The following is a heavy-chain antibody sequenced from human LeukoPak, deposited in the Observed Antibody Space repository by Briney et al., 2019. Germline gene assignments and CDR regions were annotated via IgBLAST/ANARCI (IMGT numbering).Heavy chain of an antibody. CDR2: ISYDGSNK. CDR1: GFTFSSYA. Sequence: GGSLRLSCAASGFTFSSYAMHWVRQAPGKGLEWVAVISYDGSNKYYADSVKGRFTISRDNPKNTLYLQMNSLRAEVTAVYYCARDQGGGLVVPAAVFDYWGQGTLVTVSS. D-gene: IGHD2-2*01. J-gene: IGHJ4*02. V-gene: IGHV3-30*01. CDR3: ARDQGGGLVVPAAVFDY.